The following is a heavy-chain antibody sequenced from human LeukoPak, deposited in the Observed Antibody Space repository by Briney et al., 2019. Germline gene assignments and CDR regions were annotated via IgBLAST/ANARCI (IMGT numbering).Heavy chain of an antibody. CDR3: ARESRYCSGGSCTGAFDI. Sequence: GGSLRLSCAASGFTFSDYYMSWIRQAPGKGLEWVSYISSSSSYTNYADSVKGRFTISRDNAKNSLYLQMNSLRAEGTAVYYCARESRYCSGGSCTGAFDIWGQGTMGTVSS. J-gene: IGHJ3*02. V-gene: IGHV3-11*06. CDR2: ISSSSSYT. D-gene: IGHD2-15*01. CDR1: GFTFSDYY.